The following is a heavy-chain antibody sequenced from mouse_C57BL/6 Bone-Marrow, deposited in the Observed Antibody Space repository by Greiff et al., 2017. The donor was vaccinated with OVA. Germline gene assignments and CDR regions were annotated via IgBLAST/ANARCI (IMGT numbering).Heavy chain of an antibody. V-gene: IGHV14-2*01. CDR3: ARDSSWFAY. CDR2: IDPEDGDT. Sequence: VQLQQSGAELVKPGASVKLSCTASGFNFTSYCMHWVKQRTGQGLEWIGGIDPEDGDTKYTAKFKGKATITADTSSNTAYLQLSSLTSEDSAVYYCARDSSWFAYWGQGTLVTVSA. CDR1: GFNFTSYC. J-gene: IGHJ3*01.